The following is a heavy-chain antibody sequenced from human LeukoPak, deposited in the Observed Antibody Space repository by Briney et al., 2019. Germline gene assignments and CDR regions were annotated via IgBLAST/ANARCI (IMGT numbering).Heavy chain of an antibody. D-gene: IGHD5-24*01. J-gene: IGHJ4*02. V-gene: IGHV3-9*01. CDR3: AKDHGGDGHNDVDY. CDR2: ISWNSGSI. CDR1: GFTFDDYA. Sequence: PGRSLRLSCAASGFTFDDYAMHWVRQAPGKGLEWVSGISWNSGSIGYADSVKGRFTISRDNSKNMLYLQMNSLRAEDTGVYYCAKDHGGDGHNDVDYWGQGTLVTVSS.